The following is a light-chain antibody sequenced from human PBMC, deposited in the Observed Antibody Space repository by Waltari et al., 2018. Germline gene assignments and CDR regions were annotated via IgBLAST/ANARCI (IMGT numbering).Light chain of an antibody. Sequence: SYVLTPPPSVSVAPGKTARITCGGNNIGSKSVHWYQQKPGQATVLVIYYDSDRPSGLPERFSGSNAANTATLTISRVEAGDEADYYCQVWDSSSDHVVFGGGTKLTVL. CDR1: NIGSKS. CDR2: YDS. V-gene: IGLV3-21*04. CDR3: QVWDSSSDHVV. J-gene: IGLJ2*01.